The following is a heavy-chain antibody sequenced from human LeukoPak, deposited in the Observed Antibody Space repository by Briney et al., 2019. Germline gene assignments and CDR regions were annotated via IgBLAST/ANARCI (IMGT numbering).Heavy chain of an antibody. V-gene: IGHV4-39*01. D-gene: IGHD3-9*01. CDR2: IYYSGST. CDR3: ARPSRYDILTGYGY. J-gene: IGHJ4*02. Sequence: SETLSLTCTVSGGSISSSSYYWGWIRQPPGKGLEWIGSIYYSGSTYYNPSLKSRVTISVDTSKNQVSLKLSSVTAADTAVYYCARPSRYDILTGYGYWGQGTLVTVSS. CDR1: GGSISSSSYY.